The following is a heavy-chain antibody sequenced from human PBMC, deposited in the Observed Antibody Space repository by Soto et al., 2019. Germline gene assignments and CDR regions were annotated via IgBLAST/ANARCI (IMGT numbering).Heavy chain of an antibody. V-gene: IGHV1-69*11. Sequence: QVQLVQSGAEVKKPGSSVKVPCKASGGTFSTHAINWVRQAPGQGLQWLGGIIPVHGTTNYAQIFSGRVTITADESTSTADMELSSLRFGDTGVYYCARDRSEMGTMTGGFDIWGQGTLVTVSS. D-gene: IGHD1-1*01. CDR1: GGTFSTHA. CDR3: ARDRSEMGTMTGGFDI. CDR2: IIPVHGTT. J-gene: IGHJ3*02.